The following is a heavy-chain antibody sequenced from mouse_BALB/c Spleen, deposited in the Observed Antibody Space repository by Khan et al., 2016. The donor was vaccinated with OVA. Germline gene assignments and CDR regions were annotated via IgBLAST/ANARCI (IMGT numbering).Heavy chain of an antibody. D-gene: IGHD3-1*01. CDR2: MFPGDGST. J-gene: IGHJ3*01. V-gene: IGHV1-85*01. Sequence: QVQLQQSGAELVKPGASVKLSCKASGYTFTSYDINWVRQSPEQGLEWIGLMFPGDGSTKYNEHFKGKATLTTDTSSTTAYMQLSRVKSEETGTECWTRGGHGRFAYWGRGTLVTISA. CDR1: GYTFTSYD. CDR3: TRGGHGRFAY.